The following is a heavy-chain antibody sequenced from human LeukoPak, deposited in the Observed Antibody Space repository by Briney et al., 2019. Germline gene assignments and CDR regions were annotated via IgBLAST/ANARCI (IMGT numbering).Heavy chain of an antibody. J-gene: IGHJ4*02. V-gene: IGHV4-31*03. CDR1: GGSISSGGYY. CDR3: ARAYGDYGRPDY. D-gene: IGHD4-17*01. CDR2: IYYSGST. Sequence: SETLSLTCTVSGGSISSGGYYWSWIRQHPGKGLEWIGYIYYSGSTYYNQSLKIRVTISVDTSKNQFSLKLSSVTAADTAVYYCARAYGDYGRPDYWGQGTLVTVSS.